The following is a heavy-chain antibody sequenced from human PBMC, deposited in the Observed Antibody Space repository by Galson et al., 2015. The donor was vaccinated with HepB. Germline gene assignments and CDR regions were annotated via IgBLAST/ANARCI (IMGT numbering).Heavy chain of an antibody. V-gene: IGHV4-31*03. CDR2: IYYSGST. D-gene: IGHD4-17*01. Sequence: TLSLTCTVSGGSISSGGYYWSWIRQHPGKGLEWIGYIYYSGSTYYNPSLKSRVTISVDTSKNQFSLKLSSVTAADTAVYYCARRPRGQEYGDYGLLAFDIWGQGTMVTVSS. CDR1: GGSISSGGYY. CDR3: ARRPRGQEYGDYGLLAFDI. J-gene: IGHJ3*02.